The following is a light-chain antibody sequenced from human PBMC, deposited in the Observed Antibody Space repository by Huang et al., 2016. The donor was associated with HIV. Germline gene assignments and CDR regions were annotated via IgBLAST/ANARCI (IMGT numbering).Light chain of an antibody. V-gene: IGKV1-33*01. Sequence: DIQMTQSPSSLSASVGDRVTITCQASQDISTYLNWYQHKPGNAPKVLIYAASNLETGVPSRFSGSGSGTDFTFTISSLQPGDIATYYCQQYDNLPWTFGQGTKVEIK. CDR2: AAS. CDR1: QDISTY. J-gene: IGKJ1*01. CDR3: QQYDNLPWT.